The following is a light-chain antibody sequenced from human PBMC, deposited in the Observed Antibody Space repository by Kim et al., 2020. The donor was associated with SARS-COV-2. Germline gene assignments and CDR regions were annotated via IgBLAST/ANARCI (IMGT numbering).Light chain of an antibody. Sequence: SQGQPAISTGSGDNLGDKVACWYQQKPGQSPVLVIYQDGKRPSGIPERFSGSNSGNTATLTISGTQAMDEADYYCQAWDSSTYVFGTGTKVTVL. CDR3: QAWDSSTYV. CDR1: NLGDKV. V-gene: IGLV3-1*01. J-gene: IGLJ1*01. CDR2: QDG.